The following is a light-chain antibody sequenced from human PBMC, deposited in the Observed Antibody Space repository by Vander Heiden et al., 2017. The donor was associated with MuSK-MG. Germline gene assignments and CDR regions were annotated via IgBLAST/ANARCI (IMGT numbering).Light chain of an antibody. CDR2: DAS. J-gene: IGKJ4*01. CDR1: QTVRSY. CDR3: QQRSNWPLLT. Sequence: IVLTQSPATLSLSPGERATLSCRASQTVRSYLVWHQQTPGQAPRLLIYDASNRVPGIPARFSGSGSGTDFTLTISSREPEDFAVYYCQQRSNWPLLTFGGGTKVXIK. V-gene: IGKV3-11*01.